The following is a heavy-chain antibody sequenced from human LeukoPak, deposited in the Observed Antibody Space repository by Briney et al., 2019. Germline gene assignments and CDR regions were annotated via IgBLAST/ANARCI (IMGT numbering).Heavy chain of an antibody. CDR2: IYYTGRT. CDR3: ARGYSSSPSFEN. V-gene: IGHV4-59*08. CDR1: GGTISTYS. J-gene: IGHJ4*02. Sequence: SETLSLTCTVSGGTISTYSMSWVRQPPGKGLEWIGYIYYTGRTDYNPYLQSRVTISVDSSTNQSSLRLSSVTAADTAVYYCARGYSSSPSFENWGQGIPVTVSS. D-gene: IGHD5-18*01.